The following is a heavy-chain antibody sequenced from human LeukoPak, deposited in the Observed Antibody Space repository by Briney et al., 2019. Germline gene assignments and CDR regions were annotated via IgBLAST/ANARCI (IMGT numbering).Heavy chain of an antibody. CDR1: GFTFGDYA. J-gene: IGHJ4*02. D-gene: IGHD5-18*01. CDR2: IRSKAYGGTT. Sequence: PGRSLRLSCTASGFTFGDYAMSWVRQAPGKGLEWVGFIRSKAYGGTTEYAASVKGRFTISRDDSKSIAYLQMNSLKTEDTAVYYCTIPRVGYSYGYNYWGQGTLVTVSS. V-gene: IGHV3-49*04. CDR3: TIPRVGYSYGYNY.